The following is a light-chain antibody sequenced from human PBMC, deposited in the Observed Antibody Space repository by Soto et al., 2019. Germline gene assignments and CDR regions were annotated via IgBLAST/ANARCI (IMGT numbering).Light chain of an antibody. CDR2: DAA. V-gene: IGKV1-5*01. CDR1: QTISGW. Sequence: DIQMTQSPSTLSASVGDGVTITCRASQTISGWLAWYQQRPGKAPKLLISDAASLRSGFPSRFSGSGSGTEFTLTRSILQPEDFGSYYCQQYKSYPWTFGHGTKLEV. CDR3: QQYKSYPWT. J-gene: IGKJ1*01.